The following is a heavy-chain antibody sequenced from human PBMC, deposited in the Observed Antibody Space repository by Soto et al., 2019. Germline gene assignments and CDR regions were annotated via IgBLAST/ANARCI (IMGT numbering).Heavy chain of an antibody. J-gene: IGHJ6*02. CDR3: ARDRLMATAGTARHYFGLDV. CDR2: IYYSGST. V-gene: IGHV4-31*03. D-gene: IGHD5-18*01. CDR1: GGSISSGGYY. Sequence: SETLSLTCIVSGGSISSGGYYWSWVRQNPRRGLEWIGNIYYSGSTYYNPSLKSRLTISVDTSKNQFSLNLSSVTAADTAVYYCARDRLMATAGTARHYFGLDVWGQGTTVTVSS.